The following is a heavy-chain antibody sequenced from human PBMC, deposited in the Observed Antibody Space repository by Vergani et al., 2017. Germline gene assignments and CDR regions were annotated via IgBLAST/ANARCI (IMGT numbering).Heavy chain of an antibody. CDR1: GFRFSSYG. V-gene: IGHV3-33*01. D-gene: IGHD3-22*01. CDR3: ARLSYDTTPYLQGGYGC. Sequence: QVQLVESGGGVVQPGRSLRLSCAASGFRFSSYGMNWVRQAPGKGLEWVAVIWYDGSNKYYADSVKGRFTISRDNSQNTVNLQMNSLRVDDTAVYYCARLSYDTTPYLQGGYGCWGQGTLVSVSS. CDR2: IWYDGSNK. J-gene: IGHJ4*02.